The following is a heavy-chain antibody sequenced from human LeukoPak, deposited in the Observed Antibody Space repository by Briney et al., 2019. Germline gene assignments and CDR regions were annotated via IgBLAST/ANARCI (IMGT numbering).Heavy chain of an antibody. Sequence: SETLSLTCAVYGGSFSGYYWSWFRQPPGKGLEWIGEINHSGNTNYNPSLKNRVTISADTSKNQFSLRLSSVTAADTAIYYCAREGTVGFFDYWGQGILVTVSS. J-gene: IGHJ4*02. CDR1: GGSFSGYY. CDR3: AREGTVGFFDY. D-gene: IGHD1-7*01. V-gene: IGHV4-34*01. CDR2: INHSGNT.